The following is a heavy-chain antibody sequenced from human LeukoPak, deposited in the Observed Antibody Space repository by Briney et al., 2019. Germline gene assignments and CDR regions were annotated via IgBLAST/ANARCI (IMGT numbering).Heavy chain of an antibody. CDR3: ARDRLQYCSSTSCYKGFDY. V-gene: IGHV3-7*01. Sequence: GGSLRLSCAASGFTFSSYWMSWVRQAPGKGLEWVANIKQDGSEKYYVDSVKGRFTISRDNTKNSLYLQMNSLRAEDTAVYYCARDRLQYCSSTSCYKGFDYWGQGTLVTVSS. CDR1: GFTFSSYW. J-gene: IGHJ4*02. D-gene: IGHD2-2*02. CDR2: IKQDGSEK.